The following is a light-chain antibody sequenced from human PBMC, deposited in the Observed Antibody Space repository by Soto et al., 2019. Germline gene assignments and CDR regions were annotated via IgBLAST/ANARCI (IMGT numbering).Light chain of an antibody. V-gene: IGKV3-20*01. J-gene: IGKJ4*01. CDR2: GTS. CDR3: EYYGTSIT. CDR1: QSISNNH. Sequence: EIVLMQSPGTLSLSPGERVTLSCRASQSISNNHLAWYQQKPGQAPRLLIHGTSNRATGIPDRFSGSGSGTDFTLTFSRLEPEDFAVYYCEYYGTSITFGGGTKVEIK.